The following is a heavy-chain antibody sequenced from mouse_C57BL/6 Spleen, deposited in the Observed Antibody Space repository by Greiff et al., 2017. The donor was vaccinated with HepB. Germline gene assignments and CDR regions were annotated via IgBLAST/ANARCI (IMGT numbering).Heavy chain of an antibody. J-gene: IGHJ4*01. Sequence: EVQLVESGGGLVQPGASLRLSCAASGFTFTDYYMSWVRQPPGKAPEWLALIRNKANGYTTEYTASVKGRFTISRDNSQNILYLQMNTLRAEDSATYYCVKAALIYYGYGAMDYWGQGTSVTVSS. V-gene: IGHV7-4*01. CDR3: VKAALIYYGYGAMDY. CDR2: IRNKANGYTT. CDR1: GFTFTDYY. D-gene: IGHD2-2*01.